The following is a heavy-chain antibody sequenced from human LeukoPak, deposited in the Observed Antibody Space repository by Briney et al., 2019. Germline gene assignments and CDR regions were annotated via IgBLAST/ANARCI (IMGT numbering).Heavy chain of an antibody. J-gene: IGHJ6*04. CDR1: VFAFSSYG. D-gene: IGHD3-10*02. Sequence: PGGSLRLSCAASVFAFSSYGMSWVRQAPGKGLEWVSAISGSGGSTFYADAARRGYHNPGDNSKHTLYLQMNSLRAEDTAVYYCAELGITIIGGVWGKGTTVTISS. CDR3: AELGITIIGGV. V-gene: IGHV3-23*01. CDR2: ISGSGGST.